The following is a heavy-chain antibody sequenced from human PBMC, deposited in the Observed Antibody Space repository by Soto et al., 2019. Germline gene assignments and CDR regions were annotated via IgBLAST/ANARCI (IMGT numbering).Heavy chain of an antibody. V-gene: IGHV1-24*01. J-gene: IGHJ3*02. CDR2: FDPEDGET. D-gene: IGHD3-22*01. CDR1: GYTLTELS. Sequence: AAVKVSCKVSGYTLTELSMHWVRQAPGKGLEWMGGFDPEDGETIYAQKFPGRVTMTEDTSTDTAYMELSSLRSEDTAVYYCATVTMIVVGLDAFDIWGQGXMVTVSS. CDR3: ATVTMIVVGLDAFDI.